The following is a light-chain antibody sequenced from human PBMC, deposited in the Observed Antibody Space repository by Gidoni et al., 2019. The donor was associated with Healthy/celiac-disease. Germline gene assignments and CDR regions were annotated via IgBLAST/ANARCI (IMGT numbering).Light chain of an antibody. CDR3: QQRSNWPPIT. Sequence: EVVLTQSPATLTLSPGERATLSCRASQSVSSYLAWYQQKPGQAPRLLIYDASNRATGIPARFSGSGSGPGFTLTISSLEPADFAVYYCQQRSNWPPITFXHXTRLEIK. CDR2: DAS. J-gene: IGKJ5*01. V-gene: IGKV3-11*01. CDR1: QSVSSY.